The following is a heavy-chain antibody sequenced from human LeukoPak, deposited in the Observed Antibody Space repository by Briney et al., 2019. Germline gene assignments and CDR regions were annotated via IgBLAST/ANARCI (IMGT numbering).Heavy chain of an antibody. CDR2: INPNSGGT. CDR1: GYAFTGYY. D-gene: IGHD3-10*01. J-gene: IGHJ5*02. CDR3: AREPMVRDFNWFDP. V-gene: IGHV1-2*06. Sequence: ASVKVSCKASGYAFTGYYIHWVRQAPGQGLEWMGRINPNSGGTYYAQKFQGRVTMTRDTSISTAYMELSRLTSDDTAVYYCAREPMVRDFNWFDPWGQGTLVTVSS.